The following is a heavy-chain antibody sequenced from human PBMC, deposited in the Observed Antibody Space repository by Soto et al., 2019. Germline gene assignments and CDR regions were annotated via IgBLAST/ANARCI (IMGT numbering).Heavy chain of an antibody. D-gene: IGHD5-12*01. CDR2: ISYDGSNK. CDR3: AKDPQSGYDPYYFDY. V-gene: IGHV3-30*18. J-gene: IGHJ4*02. Sequence: GGSLRLSCAASGFTFSSYGMHWVRQAPGKGLEWVAVISYDGSNKYYADSVKGRFTISRDNSKNTLYLQMNSLRAEDTAVYYCAKDPQSGYDPYYFDYWGQGTLVTVSS. CDR1: GFTFSSYG.